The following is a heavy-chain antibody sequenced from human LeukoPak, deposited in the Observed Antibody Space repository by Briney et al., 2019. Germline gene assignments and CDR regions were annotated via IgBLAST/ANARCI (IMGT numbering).Heavy chain of an antibody. CDR3: ARRAGAYSHPYDY. Sequence: PGGSLRLSCAASGFTFSSYGMSWVRQAPGKGLEWVSFIYSGDTHYSDSVKGRFTISRDHSKNTLYLQMNSLRAEDTAVYYCARRAGAYSHPYDYWGQGTLVTVSS. CDR2: IYSGDT. D-gene: IGHD4/OR15-4a*01. V-gene: IGHV3-53*01. CDR1: GFTFSSYG. J-gene: IGHJ4*02.